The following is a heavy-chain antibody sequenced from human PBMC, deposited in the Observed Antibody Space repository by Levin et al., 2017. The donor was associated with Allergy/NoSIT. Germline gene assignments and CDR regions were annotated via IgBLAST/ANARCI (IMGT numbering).Heavy chain of an antibody. V-gene: IGHV4-59*08. Sequence: SQTLSLTCTVSGDSISSSYWSWIRQPPGKGLEWIGYIYHTRSTNYNPSLKSRLTISIDASKHQFSLKLSSVTSADTALYYCARRSSTGLFAPWGQGTRVTVSS. CDR2: IYHTRST. CDR1: GDSISSSY. J-gene: IGHJ5*02. CDR3: ARRSSTGLFAP. D-gene: IGHD6-19*01.